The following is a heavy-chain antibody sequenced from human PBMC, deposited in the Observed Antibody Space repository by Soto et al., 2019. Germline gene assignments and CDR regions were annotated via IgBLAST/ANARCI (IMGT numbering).Heavy chain of an antibody. CDR3: AKDAVYKDGLWLMDS. CDR2: VTGSGSQI. Sequence: GGSLRLSCAASGFTISTYAMTWVRQAPGKGLECVSGVTGSGSQIHYVDSVKGRFTISKDNSKNTLYLQMSNLRDEDTALYYCAKDAVYKDGLWLMDSWGQGTLVTVS. V-gene: IGHV3-23*01. CDR1: GFTISTYA. D-gene: IGHD2-21*01. J-gene: IGHJ5*02.